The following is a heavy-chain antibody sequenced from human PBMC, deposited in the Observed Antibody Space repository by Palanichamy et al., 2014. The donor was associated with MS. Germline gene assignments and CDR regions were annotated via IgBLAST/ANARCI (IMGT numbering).Heavy chain of an antibody. V-gene: IGHV3-30*04. Sequence: QVQLVESGGVMVQPGRSLGLSCAASGFNFRTYAMHWVRQAPGKGLEWVAVISYDGSMEYYVDSVKGRFTISRDNSKNILYLQMSSLRPEDTALYSCARDCNFWSGYKCLDYWGQGTLVTVSS. CDR3: ARDCNFWSGYKCLDY. J-gene: IGHJ4*02. D-gene: IGHD3-3*01. CDR1: GFNFRTYA. CDR2: ISYDGSME.